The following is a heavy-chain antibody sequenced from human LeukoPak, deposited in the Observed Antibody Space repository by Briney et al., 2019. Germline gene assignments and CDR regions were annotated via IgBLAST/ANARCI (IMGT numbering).Heavy chain of an antibody. CDR1: GFTFSSYE. CDR2: ISSSGSTI. J-gene: IGHJ4*02. V-gene: IGHV3-48*03. Sequence: GGSLRLSCAASGFTFSSYEMNWVRQAPGKGLERVSYISSSGSTIYYADSVKGRFTISRDNAKNSLYLQMNSLRAEDTAVYYCARAVDTAMDPNLDYWGQGTLVTVSS. CDR3: ARAVDTAMDPNLDY. D-gene: IGHD5-18*01.